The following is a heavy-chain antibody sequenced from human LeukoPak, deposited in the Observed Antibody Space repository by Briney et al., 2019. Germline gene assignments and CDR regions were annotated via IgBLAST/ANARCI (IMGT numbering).Heavy chain of an antibody. CDR3: VKAEPSSGWFRGDY. Sequence: GGSLRLSCATSGFTFSSYSMNWVRQAPGKGLEWVSSISSSSSYIYYADSVKGRFTISRDNAKNSLYLQMNSLRAEDTAVYYCVKAEPSSGWFRGDYWGQGTLVTVSS. CDR2: ISSSSSYI. CDR1: GFTFSSYS. D-gene: IGHD6-19*01. V-gene: IGHV3-21*01. J-gene: IGHJ4*02.